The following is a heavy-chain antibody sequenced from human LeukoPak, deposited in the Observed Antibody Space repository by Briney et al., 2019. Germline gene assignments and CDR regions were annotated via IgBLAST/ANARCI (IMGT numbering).Heavy chain of an antibody. CDR2: ISSSSSYI. D-gene: IGHD3-22*01. CDR3: ARNYYYDSSGYYPPHDY. Sequence: SGGSLRLSCAASGFTFSSYSMNWVRQAPGKGLEWVSSISSSSSYIYYADSVKGQFTISRDNAKNSLYLQMNSLRAEDTAVYYCARNYYYDSSGYYPPHDYWGQGTLVTVSS. CDR1: GFTFSSYS. J-gene: IGHJ4*02. V-gene: IGHV3-21*01.